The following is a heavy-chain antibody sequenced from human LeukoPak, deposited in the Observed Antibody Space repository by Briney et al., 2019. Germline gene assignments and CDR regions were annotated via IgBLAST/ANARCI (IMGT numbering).Heavy chain of an antibody. J-gene: IGHJ3*02. CDR2: ISWNSDSI. V-gene: IGHV3-9*01. CDR1: GFTFNDYA. Sequence: GGSLRLSCVASGFTFNDYAMYWVRHVPGKGLEWVSGISWNSDSIGYTDSVKGRFTISRDNAKKSLYLQMNSLRPEDTALYYCAKAINMILYFSAFDIWGQGTMVTVS. CDR3: AKAINMILYFSAFDI. D-gene: IGHD3-22*01.